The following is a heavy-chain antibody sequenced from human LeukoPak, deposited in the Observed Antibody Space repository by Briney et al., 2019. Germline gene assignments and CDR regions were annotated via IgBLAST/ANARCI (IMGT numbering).Heavy chain of an antibody. Sequence: GGSLRLSCAASGFTFSSYEMNWVRQAPGEGLEWVSYISSSGSTIYYADSVKGRFTISRDNAKNSLYPQMNSLRAEDTAVYYCASDASGYFWFDPWGQGTLVTVSS. V-gene: IGHV3-48*03. CDR3: ASDASGYFWFDP. CDR2: ISSSGSTI. J-gene: IGHJ5*02. D-gene: IGHD5-12*01. CDR1: GFTFSSYE.